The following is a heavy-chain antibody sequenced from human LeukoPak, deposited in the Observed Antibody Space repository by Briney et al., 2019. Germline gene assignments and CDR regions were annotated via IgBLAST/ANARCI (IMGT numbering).Heavy chain of an antibody. CDR1: GYTFTSYY. V-gene: IGHV1-46*01. J-gene: IGHJ4*02. D-gene: IGHD3-22*01. CDR3: ARDQGITMMPHYFDY. CDR2: INPSGGST. Sequence: GASVKVSCKASGYTFTSYYMHWVRQAPGQGLEWMGIINPSGGSTSYAQKFQGRVTMTRDTSTSTVYMELSSLRSEDTAVYYCARDQGITMMPHYFDYWGQGTLVTVSS.